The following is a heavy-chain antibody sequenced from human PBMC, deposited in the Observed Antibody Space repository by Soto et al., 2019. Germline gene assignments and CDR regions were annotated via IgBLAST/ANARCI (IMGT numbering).Heavy chain of an antibody. Sequence: EVQLVESGGGVVRPGGSLRLACAVSGFSLDEYGMSWVRQAPGKGLEWVSGMHRNGGSTGYADSVKGRFTISRDDAKSSLYLQMNSLRAEDTAFYYCARDHRWGYEYGDYGASWGHGTLVTVSS. D-gene: IGHD4-17*01. CDR1: GFSLDEYG. CDR2: MHRNGGST. CDR3: ARDHRWGYEYGDYGAS. J-gene: IGHJ5*01. V-gene: IGHV3-20*04.